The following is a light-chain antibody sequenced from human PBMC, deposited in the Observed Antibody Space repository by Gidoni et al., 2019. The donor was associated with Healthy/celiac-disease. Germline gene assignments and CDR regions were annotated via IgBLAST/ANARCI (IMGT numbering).Light chain of an antibody. V-gene: IGKV4-1*01. CDR3: QQYYSTPYT. J-gene: IGKJ2*01. CDR1: QSVLYSSNNKNY. Sequence: DIVMTQSPDSLAVSLGERATINCKSSQSVLYSSNNKNYLAWYQQKPGQPPKLLIYWASTRESGVPERFSGSGSGTDFTLTISSLQAEDEAVYYCQQYYSTPYTFGQGTKLEIK. CDR2: WAS.